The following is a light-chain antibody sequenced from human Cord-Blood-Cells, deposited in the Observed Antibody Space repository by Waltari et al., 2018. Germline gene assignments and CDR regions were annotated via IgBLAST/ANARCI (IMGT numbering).Light chain of an antibody. CDR2: KAS. CDR1: QSIRSW. V-gene: IGKV1-5*03. Sequence: DIQLTQAPSPLSASVDDGGPITCRASQSIRSWLAWYQQKPGKAPKLLIYKASSLESGVPSRFSGSGSGTEFTLTISSLQPDDFATYYCQQYNSYSRTFGQGTKVEIK. J-gene: IGKJ1*01. CDR3: QQYNSYSRT.